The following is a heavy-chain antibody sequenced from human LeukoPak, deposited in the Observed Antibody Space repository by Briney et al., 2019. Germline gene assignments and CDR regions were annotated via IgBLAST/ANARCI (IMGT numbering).Heavy chain of an antibody. Sequence: ASVKVSCKASGYTFTVYYIHWVRQAPGQGLEWMGWINPNSGGTNYAQKFQGRVTMTRDTSISTAYMELSRLRSDDTAVYYCARSPSGGWYVDYWGQGTLVTVSS. J-gene: IGHJ4*02. V-gene: IGHV1-2*02. D-gene: IGHD6-19*01. CDR1: GYTFTVYY. CDR3: ARSPSGGWYVDY. CDR2: INPNSGGT.